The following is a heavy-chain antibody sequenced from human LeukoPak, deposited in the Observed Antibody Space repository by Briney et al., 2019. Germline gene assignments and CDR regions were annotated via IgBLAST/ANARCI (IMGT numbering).Heavy chain of an antibody. CDR2: ISYDGSHK. Sequence: GGSLRLSCAASGFTFSSYAMHWVRQAPGKGLEWVALISYDGSHKYYADSVKGRFTISRDNAKNSLYLQMNSLRAEDTAVYYCARRRYSGSSQHFDYWGQGTLVTVSS. CDR3: ARRRYSGSSQHFDY. J-gene: IGHJ4*02. D-gene: IGHD1-26*01. CDR1: GFTFSSYA. V-gene: IGHV3-30*04.